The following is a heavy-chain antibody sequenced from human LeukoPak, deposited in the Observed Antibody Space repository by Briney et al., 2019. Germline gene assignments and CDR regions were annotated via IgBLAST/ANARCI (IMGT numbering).Heavy chain of an antibody. D-gene: IGHD6-19*01. CDR2: IWYDGSNE. V-gene: IGHV3-33*01. CDR1: GFAFRNYA. CDR3: ARERLAVAGAAYDY. Sequence: GTSLRLSCEASGFAFRNYAMHWVRQTPAKGLEPVALIWYDGSNEYYADSVKGRFTISRDNSKNTLYLQMNSLKVEDTAIYYCARERLAVAGAAYDYWGRGTLVTVSS. J-gene: IGHJ4*02.